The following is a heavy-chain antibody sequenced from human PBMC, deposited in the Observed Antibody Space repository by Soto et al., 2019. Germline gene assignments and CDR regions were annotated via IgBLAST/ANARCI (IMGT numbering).Heavy chain of an antibody. J-gene: IGHJ5*02. Sequence: PSETLSLTCAVSGGSFTSNNWWTWVRQPPGQGLEWIGEIYRTGSTNYNPSLKSRVTISLDKSENQFSLKVTSLTAADTAVYYCARGSYDFWSGSSPHNWFDPWGQGTLVTVSS. CDR3: ARGSYDFWSGSSPHNWFDP. D-gene: IGHD3-3*01. CDR2: IYRTGST. V-gene: IGHV4-4*02. CDR1: GGSFTSNNW.